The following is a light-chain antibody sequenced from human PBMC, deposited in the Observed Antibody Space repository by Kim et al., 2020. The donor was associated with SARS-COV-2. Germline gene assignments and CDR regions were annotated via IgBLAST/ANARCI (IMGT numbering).Light chain of an antibody. CDR2: STT. CDR1: QVVSHSY. CDR3: QQSAGSLLT. V-gene: IGKV3-20*01. J-gene: IGKJ1*01. Sequence: PGERATLSCRASQVVSHSYLAWYQQKPGQAPRLLIFSTTIRATDVLDRCSGSGSGTDFILTISRLEPEDIVVYYCQQSAGSLLTFGEGTKVDIK.